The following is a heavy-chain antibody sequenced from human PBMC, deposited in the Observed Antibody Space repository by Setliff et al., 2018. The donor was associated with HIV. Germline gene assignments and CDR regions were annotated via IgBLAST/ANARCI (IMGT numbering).Heavy chain of an antibody. V-gene: IGHV4-61*01. CDR3: ARAYDYSNYFHYYMDV. D-gene: IGHD4-4*01. CDR2: IYYSGST. Sequence: SETLSLTCTVSGASISDSKYYWTWIRQPPGKGLEWIGYIYYSGSTNYNPSLKSRVTISVDTSKNQFSLKLSSLTAADTAVYYCARAYDYSNYFHYYMDVWGKGTTVTV. J-gene: IGHJ6*03. CDR1: GASISDSKYY.